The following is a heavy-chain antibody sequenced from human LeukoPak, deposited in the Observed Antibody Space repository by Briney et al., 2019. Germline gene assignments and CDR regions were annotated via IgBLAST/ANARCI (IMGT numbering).Heavy chain of an antibody. CDR1: GFTFSSYG. J-gene: IGHJ4*02. Sequence: GGSLRLSCAASGFTFSSYGMHWVRQAPGKGLEWVAFIRYDGSNKYYADSVKGRFTISRDNSKNTLYLRMNSLRAEDTAVYYCAKADEYYDYVWGSYRPHKFDYWGQGTLVTVSS. CDR2: IRYDGSNK. CDR3: AKADEYYDYVWGSYRPHKFDY. V-gene: IGHV3-30*02. D-gene: IGHD3-16*02.